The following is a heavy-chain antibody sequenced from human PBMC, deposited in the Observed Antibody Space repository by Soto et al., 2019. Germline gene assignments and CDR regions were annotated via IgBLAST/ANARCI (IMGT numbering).Heavy chain of an antibody. D-gene: IGHD3-9*01. CDR1: GFTFSSYG. CDR3: ARENYDILTGYYGPNWFDP. V-gene: IGHV3-33*01. J-gene: IGHJ5*02. CDR2: IWYDGSNK. Sequence: GGSLRLSCAASGFTFSSYGMHWVRQAPGKGLEWVAVIWYDGSNKYYADSVKGRFTISRDNSKNTLYLQMNSLRAEDTAVYYCARENYDILTGYYGPNWFDPWGQGTLVTVSS.